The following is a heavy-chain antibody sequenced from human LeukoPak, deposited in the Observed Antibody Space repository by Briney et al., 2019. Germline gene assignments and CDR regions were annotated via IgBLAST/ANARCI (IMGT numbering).Heavy chain of an antibody. CDR1: GGSISSYY. Sequence: SETLSLTCTVSGGSISSYYWSWIRQPPGEGLEWIGYIYYSGSTNYNPPLKSRVTISVDTSKNQFSLKLSSVTAADTAVYYCARDPDAFDIWGQGTMVTVSS. V-gene: IGHV4-59*01. CDR2: IYYSGST. J-gene: IGHJ3*02. CDR3: ARDPDAFDI.